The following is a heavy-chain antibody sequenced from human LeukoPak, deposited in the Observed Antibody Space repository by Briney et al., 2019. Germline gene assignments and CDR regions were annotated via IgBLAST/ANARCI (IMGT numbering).Heavy chain of an antibody. CDR1: GFTFSNAW. V-gene: IGHV3-15*01. CDR3: TTDKVIDGYNYDY. D-gene: IGHD5-24*01. Sequence: GGSLRRSCAASGFTFSNAWMSWVRQAPGKGLEWVGRIKSKTDGGTTDYAAPVKGRFTISRDDSKNTLYLQMNSLKTEDTAVYYCTTDKVIDGYNYDYWGQGTLVTVSS. CDR2: IKSKTDGGTT. J-gene: IGHJ4*02.